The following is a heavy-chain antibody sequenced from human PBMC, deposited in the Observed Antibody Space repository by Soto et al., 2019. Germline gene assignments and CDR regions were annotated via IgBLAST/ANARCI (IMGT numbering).Heavy chain of an antibody. CDR2: IYYSGST. Sequence: PSETLSLTCPVTGDSISNYYCTWIRQSPGKGLEWIGYIYYSGSTNYNPSLKSRVTISIDKSKNQLSLKLNSVTAADTAVYYCAKAKSAYGSLDHWGQGTLVTVSS. CDR3: AKAKSAYGSLDH. J-gene: IGHJ4*02. CDR1: GDSISNYY. D-gene: IGHD5-12*01. V-gene: IGHV4-59*01.